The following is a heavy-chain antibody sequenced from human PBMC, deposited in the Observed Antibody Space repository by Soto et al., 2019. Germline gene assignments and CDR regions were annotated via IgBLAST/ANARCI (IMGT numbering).Heavy chain of an antibody. CDR2: ISSSSSTI. J-gene: IGHJ6*02. CDR1: GFTFSSYA. D-gene: IGHD2-2*01. Sequence: PGGSLRLCCAASGFTFSSYAMHWVRQAPGKGLEWVSYISSSSSTIHYADSVKGRFTISRDNAKNSLYLQMNSLRAEDTAVYYCATRGPSLEYCSSTSCPLDVWGQGTTVTVSS. V-gene: IGHV3-48*01. CDR3: ATRGPSLEYCSSTSCPLDV.